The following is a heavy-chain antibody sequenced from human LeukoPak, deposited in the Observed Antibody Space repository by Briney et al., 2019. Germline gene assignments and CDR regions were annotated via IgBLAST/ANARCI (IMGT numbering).Heavy chain of an antibody. CDR1: GFTFSSYS. D-gene: IGHD3-10*01. CDR2: ISCGSYYI. CDR3: ASTNHYYGSGTYDYYFDY. J-gene: IGHJ4*02. Sequence: GGSLRLSCATSGFTFSSYSVNLVRQAPGTGLEWVSSISCGSYYIYYADSVKGRFTISRDNAKNSLYMQMTSLRAEDTAVYYCASTNHYYGSGTYDYYFDYWGQGTLLTVSS. V-gene: IGHV3-21*01.